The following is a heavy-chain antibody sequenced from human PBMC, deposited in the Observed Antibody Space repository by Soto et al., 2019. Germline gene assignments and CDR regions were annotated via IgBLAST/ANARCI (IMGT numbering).Heavy chain of an antibody. J-gene: IGHJ4*02. CDR2: ISSYGGST. V-gene: IGHV3-64*01. CDR1: GFTFSSYA. CDR3: EIDPDSSGYYYFDY. D-gene: IGHD3-22*01. Sequence: EVQLVESGGGLVQPGGSLRLSCAASGFTFSSYAMHWVRQAPGKGLEYVSAISSYGGSTYYANSVKGRFTISRDNSKNTLYLQMCSLRAEDIAVNYCEIDPDSSGYYYFDYWGKGTLVTVSP.